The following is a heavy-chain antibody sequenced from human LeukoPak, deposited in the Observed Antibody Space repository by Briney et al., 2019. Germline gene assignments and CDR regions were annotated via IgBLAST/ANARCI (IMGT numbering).Heavy chain of an antibody. V-gene: IGHV1-18*01. CDR2: ISAYNGNT. J-gene: IGHJ5*02. Sequence: ASVKVSCKASGCSFTSYGISWVRQAPGQGLEWMGWISAYNGNTNYAQKLQGRVTLTRDMSTSTDYLELSSLRSEDTAVYYCARDNSVRDEAWWFNPWGQGTLVTVSS. CDR1: GCSFTSYG. D-gene: IGHD5-24*01. CDR3: ARDNSVRDEAWWFNP.